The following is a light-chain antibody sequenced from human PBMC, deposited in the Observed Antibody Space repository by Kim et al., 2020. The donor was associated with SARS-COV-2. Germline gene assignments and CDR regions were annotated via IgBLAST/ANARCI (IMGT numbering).Light chain of an antibody. CDR1: SLRRYY. CDR3: NSRDPSSNHVL. CDR2: AKD. V-gene: IGLV3-19*01. Sequence: ALGQTVRMTCQGDSLRRYYASWYQQKPGQAPVLVIYAKDNRPSGIPDRFSGSSSGNTASLTITGTQAEDEADYYCNSRDPSSNHVLFGGGTQLTVL. J-gene: IGLJ2*01.